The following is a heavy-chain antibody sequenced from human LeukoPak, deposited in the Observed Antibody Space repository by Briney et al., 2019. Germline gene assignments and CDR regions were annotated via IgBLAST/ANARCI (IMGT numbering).Heavy chain of an antibody. CDR2: ISNSGDNT. D-gene: IGHD5-18*01. V-gene: IGHV3-23*01. Sequence: TGGSLRLSCAASGFTFSSYAMSWVRQAPGKGLEWVSAISNSGDNTYYADSAKGRFTISRDNSKNTLYLQMNSLRAEDTAVYYCATLQLWTLTDYWGQGTLVTVSS. CDR3: ATLQLWTLTDY. J-gene: IGHJ4*02. CDR1: GFTFSSYA.